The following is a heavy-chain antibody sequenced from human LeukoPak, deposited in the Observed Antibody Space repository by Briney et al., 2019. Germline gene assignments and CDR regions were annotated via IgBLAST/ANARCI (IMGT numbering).Heavy chain of an antibody. D-gene: IGHD3-10*01. J-gene: IGHJ4*02. CDR3: VRVIYGSGSYYTD. V-gene: IGHV1-18*01. CDR1: GYTFTSYG. Sequence: ASVKVSCKASGYTFTSYGISWVRQAPGQGLEWMGWISAYNGNTNYAQKLQGRVTMTTDTSTSTAYTELRSLRSDDTAVYYCVRVIYGSGSYYTDWGQGTLVTVSS. CDR2: ISAYNGNT.